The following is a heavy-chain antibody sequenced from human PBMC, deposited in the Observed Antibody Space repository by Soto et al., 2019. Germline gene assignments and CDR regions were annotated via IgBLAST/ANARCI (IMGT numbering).Heavy chain of an antibody. J-gene: IGHJ4*02. Sequence: QVQLQESGPGLVKPSGTLSLTCAVSSGSISSSNWWSWVRQPPGKGLEWLGEIYHSGSTNYNPSLKSRVTISVDKSKNQFSLKLSSVTAADTAVYYCARAGCSGGSCYPENYYFDYWGQGTLVTVSS. D-gene: IGHD2-15*01. CDR1: SGSISSSNW. CDR3: ARAGCSGGSCYPENYYFDY. V-gene: IGHV4-4*02. CDR2: IYHSGST.